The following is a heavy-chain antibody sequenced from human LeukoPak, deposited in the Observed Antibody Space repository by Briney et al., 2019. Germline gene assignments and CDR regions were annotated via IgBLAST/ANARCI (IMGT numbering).Heavy chain of an antibody. Sequence: SETLSLTCAVSGGSISSGGYSWTWIRQPPGKGLEWIGEINHSGSTNYNPSLKSRVTISVDTSKNQFSLKLSSVTAADTAVYYCARAYYGSGDNLPSFDYWGQGTLVTVSS. CDR2: INHSGST. J-gene: IGHJ4*02. D-gene: IGHD3-10*01. V-gene: IGHV4-30-2*01. CDR3: ARAYYGSGDNLPSFDY. CDR1: GGSISSGGYS.